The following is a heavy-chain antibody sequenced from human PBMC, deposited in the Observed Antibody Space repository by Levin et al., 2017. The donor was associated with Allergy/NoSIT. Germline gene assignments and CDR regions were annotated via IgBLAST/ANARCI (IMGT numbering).Heavy chain of an antibody. CDR1: GFPFSSYT. CDR3: ARDEVMGATGDTFDI. J-gene: IGHJ3*02. D-gene: IGHD2-8*01. Sequence: LSLTCAASGFPFSSYTMNWVRQTPGKGLEWVSTITRDSTYMYYADSVKGRFTISRDNAKNSLYLQMNSLRVEDTALYYCARDEVMGATGDTFDIWGQGTMVTVSS. V-gene: IGHV3-21*01. CDR2: ITRDSTYM.